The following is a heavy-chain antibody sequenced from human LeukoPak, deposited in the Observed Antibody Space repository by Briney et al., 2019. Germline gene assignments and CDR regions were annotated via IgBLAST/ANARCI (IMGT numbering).Heavy chain of an antibody. CDR1: GYSFTSYW. CDR2: IYPGDSDT. Sequence: GESLKISCKGSGYSFTSYWIGWVRQMPGKGLEWMGIIYPGDSDTRYSPSFQGQVTISADKSISTAYLQWSSLKASDTAMYHCARYPTPWDIVVVPAAIGYFDYWGQGTLVTVSS. V-gene: IGHV5-51*01. D-gene: IGHD2-2*01. CDR3: ARYPTPWDIVVVPAAIGYFDY. J-gene: IGHJ4*02.